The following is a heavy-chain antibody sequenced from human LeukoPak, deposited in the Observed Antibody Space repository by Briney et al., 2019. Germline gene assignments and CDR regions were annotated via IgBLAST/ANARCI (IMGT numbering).Heavy chain of an antibody. Sequence: QPGGSLRLSCAASGFTFSTYGMHWVRQAPGKGLEWVAFIRFDGTNKYYADSVKGRFAISRDSSKNTLNLQMNSLRAEDTAVYYCAKGYCSGSCYNGLDYWGQGTLVTVSS. J-gene: IGHJ4*02. V-gene: IGHV3-30*02. CDR1: GFTFSTYG. D-gene: IGHD2-15*01. CDR3: AKGYCSGSCYNGLDY. CDR2: IRFDGTNK.